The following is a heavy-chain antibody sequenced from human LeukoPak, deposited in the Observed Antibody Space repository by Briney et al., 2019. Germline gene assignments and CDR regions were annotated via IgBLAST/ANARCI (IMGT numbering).Heavy chain of an antibody. CDR3: AKDGSSSHSFIKAQKRYFDY. J-gene: IGHJ4*02. CDR1: GFTFSSYS. D-gene: IGHD1-26*01. V-gene: IGHV3-23*01. CDR2: ISGSGGTT. Sequence: PAGSLRLSCAASGFTFSSYSMSWVRQPPGKGLEWVSAISGSGGTTYYPASVKRRFTFSRDSSKNTLYLQMSSLSVDDTAVYYCAKDGSSSHSFIKAQKRYFDYWGQGTLVTVSS.